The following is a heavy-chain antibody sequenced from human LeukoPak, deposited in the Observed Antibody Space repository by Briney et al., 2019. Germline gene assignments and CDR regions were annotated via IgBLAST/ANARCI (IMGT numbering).Heavy chain of an antibody. CDR1: GFTFSSYE. CDR3: ASRGYYYGMDV. CDR2: ISSSGSTI. D-gene: IGHD5-24*01. V-gene: IGHV3-48*03. Sequence: GGSLRLSCAASGFTFSSYEMNWVRQAPGKGLEWVSYISSSGSTIYYADSVKGRFTISRDNAKNSLYLQMNSLRAEDTAVYYCASRGYYYGMDVWGQGTTVTVSS. J-gene: IGHJ6*02.